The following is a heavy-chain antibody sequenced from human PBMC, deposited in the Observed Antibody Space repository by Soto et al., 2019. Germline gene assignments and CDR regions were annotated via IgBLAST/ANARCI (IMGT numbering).Heavy chain of an antibody. J-gene: IGHJ4*02. D-gene: IGHD6-13*01. V-gene: IGHV3-9*01. CDR1: GFTFDDYA. CDR3: AKDISRIAAAVFDY. CDR2: ISWNSGSI. Sequence: EVQLVESGGGLVQPGRSLRLSCAASGFTFDDYAMHWVRQAPGKGLEWVSGISWNSGSIGHADSVKGRFTISRDNAKNSLYLQMNSLRAEDTALYYCAKDISRIAAAVFDYWGQGTLVTVSS.